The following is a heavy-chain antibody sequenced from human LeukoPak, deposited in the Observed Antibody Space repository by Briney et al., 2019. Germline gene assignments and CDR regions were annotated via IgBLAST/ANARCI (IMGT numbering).Heavy chain of an antibody. J-gene: IGHJ4*02. D-gene: IGHD6-19*01. Sequence: GGSLRLSCAASGFTFSNYAMSWVRQVPGKGLEWVAAITGGGGNTFHADSVKGRFTISRDNSKNTLYLQMNSLRAEDTAVYYCASGYSSGWYTFDYWGQGTLVTVSS. V-gene: IGHV3-23*01. CDR1: GFTFSNYA. CDR2: ITGGGGNT. CDR3: ASGYSSGWYTFDY.